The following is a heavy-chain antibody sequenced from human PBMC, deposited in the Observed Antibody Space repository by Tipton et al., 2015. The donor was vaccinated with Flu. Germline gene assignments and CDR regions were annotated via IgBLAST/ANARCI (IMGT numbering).Heavy chain of an antibody. CDR2: IYGGGTT. CDR3: ARGPQVPVWPYYYGMDV. Sequence: SLRLSCAASGFTVTSSYMSWVRQAPGKGLEWVSVIYGGGTTDYADSVKGRFTISWDKSKNALYLQMSSLRDEDTAVYYCARGPQVPVWPYYYGMDVWGQGTTVTVSS. D-gene: IGHD2-2*01. J-gene: IGHJ6*02. CDR1: GFTVTSSY. V-gene: IGHV3-53*01.